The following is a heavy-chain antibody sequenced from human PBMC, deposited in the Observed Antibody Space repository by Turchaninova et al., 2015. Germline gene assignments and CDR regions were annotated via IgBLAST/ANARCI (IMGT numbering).Heavy chain of an antibody. Sequence: QLQLQESGPGLVKPSETLSLTVPVSGGSVSSRVYSWGWIRQSPGKGLEWIGSISYSGSSYYNPSLKSRVTISVDTSKNQFSLKLSSVTAADTAVYYCARPGGYCSSTSCSPVDYWGQGTLVTVSS. CDR3: ARPGGYCSSTSCSPVDY. J-gene: IGHJ4*02. CDR1: GGSVSSRVYS. CDR2: ISYSGSS. V-gene: IGHV4-39*01. D-gene: IGHD2-2*01.